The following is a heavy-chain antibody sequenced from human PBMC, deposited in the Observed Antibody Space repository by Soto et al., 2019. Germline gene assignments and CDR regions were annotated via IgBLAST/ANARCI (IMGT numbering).Heavy chain of an antibody. J-gene: IGHJ4*01. D-gene: IGHD2-15*01. CDR2: INAGNGNT. CDR3: AKGGWRYCRCGSCYYLDY. CDR1: GYTFTGYA. Sequence: QVQLVQSGSELKKPGASVKVSCKASGYTFTGYAMHWVRQAPGQRLEWMGWINAGNGNTKYSQKFQGRFTITRDTSASTAHMELSSLRSEDTAVYYCAKGGWRYCRCGSCYYLDYLGHGTLVTLSS. V-gene: IGHV1-3*01.